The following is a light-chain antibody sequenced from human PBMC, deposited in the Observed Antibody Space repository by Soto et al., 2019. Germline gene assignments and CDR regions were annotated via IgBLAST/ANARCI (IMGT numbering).Light chain of an antibody. CDR2: VVS. Sequence: QSVLTQPASVSGSPGQSITISCTGTSSDVGGYNYVSWYQQHPGKAPKLMIYVVSNRPSRVSNRFSGSKSDNTASLTISGLLVEDEADYYCSSYTSSRTLIFGGGTKLTVL. CDR3: SSYTSSRTLI. J-gene: IGLJ2*01. V-gene: IGLV2-14*01. CDR1: SSDVGGYNY.